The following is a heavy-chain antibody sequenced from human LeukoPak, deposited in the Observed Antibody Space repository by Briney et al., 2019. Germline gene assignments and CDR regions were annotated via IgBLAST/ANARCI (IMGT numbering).Heavy chain of an antibody. J-gene: IGHJ3*02. CDR3: ARGRRDGYNLVRAFDI. Sequence: SETLSLTCAVYGGSFSGYYWSWIRQPPGKGLEWIGEINHSGSTNYNPSLKSRVTISVDTSKNQFSMKLSSVTAADTAVYYCARGRRDGYNLVRAFDIWGQGTTVTVSS. V-gene: IGHV4-34*01. CDR2: INHSGST. D-gene: IGHD5-24*01. CDR1: GGSFSGYY.